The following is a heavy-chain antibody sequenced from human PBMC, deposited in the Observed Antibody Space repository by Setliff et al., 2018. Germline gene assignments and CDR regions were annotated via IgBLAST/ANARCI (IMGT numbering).Heavy chain of an antibody. CDR2: TYPGDSDT. D-gene: IGHD3-22*01. CDR1: GYSFTSYW. J-gene: IGHJ3*02. CDR3: ARITYYYDSSGYYPDAFDI. Sequence: GESLKISCKGSGYSFTSYWIGWVRQMPGKGLEWMGITYPGDSDTRYSPSFQGQVTISADKSISTAYLQWSSLKASDTAMYYCARITYYYDSSGYYPDAFDIWGQGTMVTVSS. V-gene: IGHV5-51*01.